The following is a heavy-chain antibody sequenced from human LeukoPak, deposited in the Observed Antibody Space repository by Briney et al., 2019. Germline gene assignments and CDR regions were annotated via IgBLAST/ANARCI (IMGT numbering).Heavy chain of an antibody. CDR1: GGSISSSSYY. Sequence: PSETLSLTCTVSGGSISSSSYYWGWIRQPPGKGLEWIGSIYYSGSTYYNPSLKSRVTISVDTSKNQFSLKLSSVTAADTAVYYCASRISYGRYYFDYWGQGTLVTVSS. J-gene: IGHJ4*02. CDR2: IYYSGST. CDR3: ASRISYGRYYFDY. D-gene: IGHD5-18*01. V-gene: IGHV4-39*07.